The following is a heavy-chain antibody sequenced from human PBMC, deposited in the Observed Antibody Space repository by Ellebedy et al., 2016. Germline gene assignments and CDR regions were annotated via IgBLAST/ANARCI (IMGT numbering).Heavy chain of an antibody. D-gene: IGHD5-18*01. CDR3: AKDMQLSY. V-gene: IGHV3-13*01. CDR2: IGPDGDT. Sequence: GGSLRLXXAASGFIFKDYDMHWVRQGAGQGLEWVSGIGPDGDTYYPDSVKGRFTISRDDSKNTLYLEMNSLRAEDTAVYYCAKDMQLSYWGQGTLVTVSS. J-gene: IGHJ4*02. CDR1: GFIFKDYD.